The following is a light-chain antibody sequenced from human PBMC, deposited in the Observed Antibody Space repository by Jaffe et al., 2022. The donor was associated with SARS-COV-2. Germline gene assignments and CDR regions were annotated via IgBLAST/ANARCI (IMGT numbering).Light chain of an antibody. CDR3: AAWDDSLNWV. CDR1: SSNIGSNA. J-gene: IGLJ3*02. CDR2: SNS. V-gene: IGLV1-44*01. Sequence: QSVLTQAPSASGTPGQTVTISCSGSSSNIGSNAVNWYQQLPGTAPKLLIYSNSQRPSGVPDRFSGSKSGTSASLAISGLQSEDEADYYCAAWDDSLNWVFGGGTKLTV.